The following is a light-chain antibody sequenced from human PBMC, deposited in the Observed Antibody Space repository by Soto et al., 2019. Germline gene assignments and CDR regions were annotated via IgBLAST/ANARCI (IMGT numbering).Light chain of an antibody. Sequence: EIVLTQSPCTLSLSLGERATLSCRASQSVSSCYLAWYQQRPGRAPRLLIYAASCRATGIPDRFSGSGSGTAFTLTISTLETDDIEVYYYQQHGSPPLTFGRGTKVEI. V-gene: IGKV3-20*01. CDR1: QSVSSCY. J-gene: IGKJ4*01. CDR2: AAS. CDR3: QQHGSPPLT.